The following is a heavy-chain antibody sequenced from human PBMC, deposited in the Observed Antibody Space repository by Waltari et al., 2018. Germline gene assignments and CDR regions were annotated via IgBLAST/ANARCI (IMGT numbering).Heavy chain of an antibody. J-gene: IGHJ5*02. CDR3: ARRSQAAALYP. V-gene: IGHV1-46*01. CDR2: INPSGGST. Sequence: QVQLVQSGAEVKKPGASVKVACRASFYTYTSYYMHRGQQALGQGLEWMGIINPSGGSTSYAQKFQGRVTMTRDTSTSTVYMELSSLRSEDTAVYYCARRSQAAALYPWGQGTLVTVSS. D-gene: IGHD6-13*01. CDR1: FYTYTSYY.